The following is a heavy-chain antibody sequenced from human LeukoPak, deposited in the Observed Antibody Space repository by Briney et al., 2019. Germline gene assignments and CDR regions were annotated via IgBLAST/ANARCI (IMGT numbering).Heavy chain of an antibody. Sequence: SETLSLTCTVSGGSISNNYWSWFRQPPGKGLEWIGHIYYSGSTNYNPSLKSRVTISVDTSKSQFSLKLSSVTAADTAVYYCASHKGFWGQGTLVTVSS. CDR2: IYYSGST. J-gene: IGHJ4*02. V-gene: IGHV4-59*01. CDR3: ASHKGF. CDR1: GGSISNNY.